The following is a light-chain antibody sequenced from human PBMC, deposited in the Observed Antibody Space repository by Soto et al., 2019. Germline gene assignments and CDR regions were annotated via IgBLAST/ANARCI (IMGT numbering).Light chain of an antibody. CDR2: GAS. CDR1: QGINHY. CDR3: QHVYSYPLT. Sequence: DIQLTQSPSFLSASVGDRVTITCRASQGINHYVAWYHQKPGKAPKCLIYGASALQSGVPSRFSGSGSWAEFTLSISSLQPEDFATYYCQHVYSYPLTFGGGTKVDIK. V-gene: IGKV1-9*01. J-gene: IGKJ4*01.